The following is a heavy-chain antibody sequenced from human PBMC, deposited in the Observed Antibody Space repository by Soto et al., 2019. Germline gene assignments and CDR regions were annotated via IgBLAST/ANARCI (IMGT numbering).Heavy chain of an antibody. V-gene: IGHV3-9*03. CDR2: ISWNSGSI. CDR1: GFTFDDYA. CDR3: AKDPLGYAIGYFDY. J-gene: IGHJ4*02. Sequence: AGGSLRLSCAASGFTFDDYAMHWVRQAPGKGLEWVSGISWNSGSIGYADSVKGRFTISRDNAKNSLYLQMHSLRAEDMALYYCAKDPLGYAIGYFDYWGQGTLVTVSS. D-gene: IGHD2-8*01.